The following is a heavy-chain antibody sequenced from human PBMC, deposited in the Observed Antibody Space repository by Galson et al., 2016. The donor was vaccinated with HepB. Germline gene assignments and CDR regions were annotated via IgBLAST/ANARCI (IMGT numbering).Heavy chain of an antibody. J-gene: IGHJ6*02. CDR3: ARAGSYGDRHFYYGMDV. Sequence: SVKVSCKASGYTFISYGISWVRQAPGQGLEWMGESIPIFGSANYAQKFQGRVTITADESTNTAYMELTRLRSEDTAIYYCARAGSYGDRHFYYGMDVWGQGTTVTVSS. D-gene: IGHD4-17*01. CDR1: GYTFISYG. CDR2: SIPIFGSA. V-gene: IGHV1-69*13.